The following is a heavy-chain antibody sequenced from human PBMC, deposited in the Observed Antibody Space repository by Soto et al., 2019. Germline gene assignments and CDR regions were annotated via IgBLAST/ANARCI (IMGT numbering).Heavy chain of an antibody. CDR2: IYYSGST. V-gene: IGHV4-59*01. CDR3: ATGGYIDPG. D-gene: IGHD3-9*01. J-gene: IGHJ4*02. CDR1: GASIGNYF. Sequence: SSETLSLTCNVSGASIGNYFWNWIRQSPGKGLEWIGYIYYSGSTYYNPSLKSRVTISVDTSKRQFSLKLSSVTAADTAVYYCATGGYIDPGWGQGTLVTVSS.